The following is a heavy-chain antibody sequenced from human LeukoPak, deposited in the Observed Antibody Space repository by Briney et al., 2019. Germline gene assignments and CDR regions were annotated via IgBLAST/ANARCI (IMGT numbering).Heavy chain of an antibody. D-gene: IGHD6-19*01. CDR3: ARHAGWYSSGCYDY. CDR2: IYPGDSGT. J-gene: IGHJ4*02. V-gene: IGHV5-51*01. CDR1: GSPFTSYW. Sequence: GGSLKISCQGSGSPFTSYWIGWARQLPGKGREWMGIIYPGDSGTTYSTSFQGQVTTSADKPISTAYLQWSSLKASDTAMYYCARHAGWYSSGCYDYWGQGGLVTVAS.